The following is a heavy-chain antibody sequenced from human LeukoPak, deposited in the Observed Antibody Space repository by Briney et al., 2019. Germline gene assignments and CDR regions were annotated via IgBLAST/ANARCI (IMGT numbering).Heavy chain of an antibody. V-gene: IGHV4-59*08. Sequence: PSETLSLTCTVSGGSISSYYWSWIRQPPGKGLEWIGYIYYSGSTNYNPSLKSRVTISVDTSKNQFSLKLSSVTAADTAVYYCARIPDHSSGWYWFDPWAREPWSPSPQ. J-gene: IGHJ5*02. CDR3: ARIPDHSSGWYWFDP. CDR2: IYYSGST. D-gene: IGHD6-19*01. CDR1: GGSISSYY.